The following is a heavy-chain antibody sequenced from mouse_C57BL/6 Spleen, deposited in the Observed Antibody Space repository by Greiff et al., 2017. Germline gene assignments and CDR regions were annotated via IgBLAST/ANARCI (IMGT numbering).Heavy chain of an antibody. D-gene: IGHD2-5*01. V-gene: IGHV6-3*01. J-gene: IGHJ1*03. CDR1: GFTFSNYW. CDR2: IRLKSDNYAT. CDR3: TGSNSWYFDV. Sequence: EVQLQESGGGLVQPGGSMKLSCVASGFTFSNYWMNWVRQSPEKGLEWVAQIRLKSDNYATHYAESVKGRFTISRDDSKSSVYLQMNNLRAEDTGIYYCTGSNSWYFDVWGTGTTVTVSS.